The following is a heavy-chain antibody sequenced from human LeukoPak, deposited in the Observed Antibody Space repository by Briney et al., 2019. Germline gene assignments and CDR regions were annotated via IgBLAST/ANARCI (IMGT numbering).Heavy chain of an antibody. D-gene: IGHD1-26*01. J-gene: IGHJ4*02. V-gene: IGHV1-69*02. CDR3: ARGGTVGATTSGY. Sequence: GASVKVSCKASGGTFSSYTISWVRQAPGQGLEWMGRISPILGIANYAQKFQGRVTITADKSTSTAYMELSSLRSEDTAVYYCARGGTVGATTSGYWGQGTLVTVSS. CDR2: ISPILGIA. CDR1: GGTFSSYT.